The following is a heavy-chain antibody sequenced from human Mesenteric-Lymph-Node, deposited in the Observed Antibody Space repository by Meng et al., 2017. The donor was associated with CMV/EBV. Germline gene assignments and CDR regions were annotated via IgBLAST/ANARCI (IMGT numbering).Heavy chain of an antibody. Sequence: ASGFTFSSYRMNWVRQAPGTGLEWVSSISSSSSYIYYADSVKGRFTISRDNAKNSLYLQMNSLRAEDTAVYYCARDLSSSRARWFDPWGQGTLVTVSS. J-gene: IGHJ5*02. CDR2: ISSSSSYI. V-gene: IGHV3-21*01. CDR1: GFTFSSYR. CDR3: ARDLSSSRARWFDP. D-gene: IGHD6-13*01.